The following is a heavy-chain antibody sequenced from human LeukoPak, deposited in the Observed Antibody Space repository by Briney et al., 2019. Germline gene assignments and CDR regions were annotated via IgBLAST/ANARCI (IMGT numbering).Heavy chain of an antibody. Sequence: PGGSLRLSCAASGFTFSSHWMHWVRQAPGKGLVWVSHINGDGSSTDYADFVKGRFTISRDNAKNTVYLQMNSLRAEDTAVYYCAKDSMAIVVVVAAYNWFDPWGQGTLVTVSS. CDR3: AKDSMAIVVVVAAYNWFDP. CDR2: INGDGSST. CDR1: GFTFSSHW. J-gene: IGHJ5*02. V-gene: IGHV3-74*01. D-gene: IGHD2-15*01.